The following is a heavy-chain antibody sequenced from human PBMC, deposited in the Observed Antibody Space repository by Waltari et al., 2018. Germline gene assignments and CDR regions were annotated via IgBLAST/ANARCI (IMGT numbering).Heavy chain of an antibody. V-gene: IGHV3-7*01. CDR3: VRESFDP. Sequence: EIQLVESGGGLVQPGKSLRLSCAASGFPFSSHWMSWVRQGPGKGLEWVGNIKPDGSEKHYVDSVKGRFTISRDNAKNSLYLQMNSLRVEDTAVYYCVRESFDPWGQGILVTVSS. CDR2: IKPDGSEK. J-gene: IGHJ5*02. CDR1: GFPFSSHW.